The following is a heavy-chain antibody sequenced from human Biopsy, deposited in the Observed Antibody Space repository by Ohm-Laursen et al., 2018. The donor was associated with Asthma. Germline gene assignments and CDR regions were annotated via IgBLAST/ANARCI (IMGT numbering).Heavy chain of an antibody. CDR1: GYNFISFA. J-gene: IGHJ4*02. Sequence: ASVKVSCKASGYNFISFAIHWVRQAPGQRLEWMGWVNTGNGDTKYSQKFQGRVTITRDTSASTAYMELRSLRSEDTATYYCARTYYDFLTGQVKDVFGVWGQGTLVTVSS. CDR3: ARTYYDFLTGQVKDVFGV. CDR2: VNTGNGDT. D-gene: IGHD3-9*01. V-gene: IGHV1-3*04.